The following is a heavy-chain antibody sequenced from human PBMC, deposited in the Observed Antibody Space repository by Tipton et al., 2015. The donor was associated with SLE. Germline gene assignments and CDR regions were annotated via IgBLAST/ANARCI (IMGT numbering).Heavy chain of an antibody. V-gene: IGHV4-59*01. CDR1: GGSISSYY. CDR3: SRDKGDWNYGQAFDI. D-gene: IGHD1-7*01. Sequence: TLSLTCTVSGGSISSYYWSWIRQPPGKGLEWIGYIYYSGSTNYNPSLKSRVTISVDTSKNQFSLKLSSVTAADTAVYYCSRDKGDWNYGQAFDIWGQATMVTVSS. CDR2: IYYSGST. J-gene: IGHJ3*02.